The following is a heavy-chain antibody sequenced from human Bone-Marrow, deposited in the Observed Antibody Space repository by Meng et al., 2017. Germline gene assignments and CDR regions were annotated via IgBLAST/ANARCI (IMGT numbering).Heavy chain of an antibody. J-gene: IGHJ2*01. CDR1: GYSFTDYW. CDR2: IYPGDSDT. V-gene: IGHV5-51*01. Sequence: GESLKISCEGSGYSFTDYWIAWVRQMPGKGLEWMGIIYPGDSDTRYGPSFQGQVTISAVNSISTAYIQRNSLKASDSAMYYCARSPTTVSNPTHFDLWGRGTLVTVSS. CDR3: ARSPTTVSNPTHFDL. D-gene: IGHD4-17*01.